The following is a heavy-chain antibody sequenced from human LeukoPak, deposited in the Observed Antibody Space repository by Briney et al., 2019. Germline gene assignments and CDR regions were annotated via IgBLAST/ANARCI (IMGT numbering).Heavy chain of an antibody. J-gene: IGHJ4*02. Sequence: GGSLRLSCAASGFTFSSYEMNWVRQAPGKGLEWVSYISSSGSTIYYVDSVKGRFTISRDNAKNSLYLQMNSLRAEDTAVYYCARSQYCGGDCYLRLFDYWGQGTLVTVSS. CDR1: GFTFSSYE. V-gene: IGHV3-48*03. D-gene: IGHD2-21*02. CDR3: ARSQYCGGDCYLRLFDY. CDR2: ISSSGSTI.